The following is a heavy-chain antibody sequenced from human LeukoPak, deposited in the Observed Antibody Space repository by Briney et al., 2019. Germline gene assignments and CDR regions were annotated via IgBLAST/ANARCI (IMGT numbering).Heavy chain of an antibody. V-gene: IGHV3-23*01. CDR3: AKYYSSSWYVDY. D-gene: IGHD6-13*01. CDR2: ISGSGGST. Sequence: GGSLRLSCAASGFTLRSYAMSWVRQAPGKGLEWVSAISGSGGSTYYADSVKGRFTISRDNSKNTLYLQMNSLRAEDTAVYYCAKYYSSSWYVDYGGQGPLVTVS. J-gene: IGHJ4*02. CDR1: GFTLRSYA.